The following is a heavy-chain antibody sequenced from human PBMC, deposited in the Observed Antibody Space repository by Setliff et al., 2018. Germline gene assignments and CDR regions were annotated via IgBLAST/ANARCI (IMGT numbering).Heavy chain of an antibody. CDR3: ARDYTYYDFWSGPSSDAFDI. J-gene: IGHJ3*02. CDR2: ISGSSSTI. CDR1: GFTFSSYS. Sequence: GESLKISCAASGFTFSSYSMNWVRQAPGKGLEWVSYISGSSSTIYYADSVKGRFTISRDNAKNSLYLQMNSLRAEDTAVYYCARDYTYYDFWSGPSSDAFDIWGQGTMVTVSS. V-gene: IGHV3-48*01. D-gene: IGHD3-3*01.